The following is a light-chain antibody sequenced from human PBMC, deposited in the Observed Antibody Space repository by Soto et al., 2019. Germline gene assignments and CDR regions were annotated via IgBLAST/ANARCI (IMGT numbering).Light chain of an antibody. Sequence: QSVLTQPPSASGSPGQSVTISCTGTSSDVGGYNYVSWYQQNPGKVPKLMIYEVNKRPSGVPDRSSGSKSGNTAFLTVSGLQAEDEADYYCTSYAGGNNVFGTGTKLTVL. V-gene: IGLV2-8*01. J-gene: IGLJ1*01. CDR3: TSYAGGNNV. CDR1: SSDVGGYNY. CDR2: EVN.